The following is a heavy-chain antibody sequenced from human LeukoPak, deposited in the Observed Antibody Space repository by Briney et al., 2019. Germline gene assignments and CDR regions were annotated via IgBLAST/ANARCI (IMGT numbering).Heavy chain of an antibody. CDR2: INPSGGST. CDR1: GYTFTSYY. J-gene: IGHJ4*02. V-gene: IGHV1-46*01. CDR3: ARVSSGSPDFDY. Sequence: ASVKVSXKASGYTFTSYYMHWMRQAPGQGLEWMRIINPSGGSTSYAQKFQGRVTMTRDTSTSTVYMELSSLRSEDTAVYYCARVSSGSPDFDYWGQGTLVTVSS. D-gene: IGHD1-26*01.